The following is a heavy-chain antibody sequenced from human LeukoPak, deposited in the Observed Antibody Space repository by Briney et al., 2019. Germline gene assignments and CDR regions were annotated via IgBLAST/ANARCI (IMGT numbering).Heavy chain of an antibody. D-gene: IGHD2/OR15-2a*01. CDR3: ARLTPTTLSLYYYYMDV. Sequence: SETLSLTCTVSGGSISSYYWSWIRQPPGKGLEWIGEINHSGSTNYNPSLKSRVTISVDKSKNQFSLKLTSVTAADTAVYYCARLTPTTLSLYYYYMDVWGKGTTVTVSS. J-gene: IGHJ6*03. CDR2: INHSGST. CDR1: GGSISSYY. V-gene: IGHV4-34*01.